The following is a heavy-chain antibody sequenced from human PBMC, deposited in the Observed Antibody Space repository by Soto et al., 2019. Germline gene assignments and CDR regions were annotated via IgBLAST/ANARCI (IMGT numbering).Heavy chain of an antibody. CDR2: IIPIFGTV. J-gene: IGHJ6*02. CDR1: GGTFSSYA. V-gene: IGHV1-69*01. CDR3: ARDSRGIYSYGTYYYGMDV. Sequence: QVQLVQSGAEVKKPGSSVKVSCKASGGTFSSYAISWVRQAPGQGLEWMGGIIPIFGTVNYAQKFQGRVTITADESTSTAYMELSSLRSEDTAVYYCARDSRGIYSYGTYYYGMDVWGQGTTVTVSS. D-gene: IGHD5-18*01.